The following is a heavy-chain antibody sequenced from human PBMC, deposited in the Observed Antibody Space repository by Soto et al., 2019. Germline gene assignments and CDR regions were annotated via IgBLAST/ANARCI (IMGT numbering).Heavy chain of an antibody. CDR1: GFTFSDYY. D-gene: IGHD4-17*01. J-gene: IGHJ6*04. Sequence: PGGSLRLSCAASGFTFSDYYMSWIRQAPGKGLEWVSYISSSGSTIYYADSVKGRFTISRDNPKNSLYLQMNSLRAEDTAVYYCASPTVTPHYGMDVWGKGTTVTVSS. V-gene: IGHV3-11*01. CDR2: ISSSGSTI. CDR3: ASPTVTPHYGMDV.